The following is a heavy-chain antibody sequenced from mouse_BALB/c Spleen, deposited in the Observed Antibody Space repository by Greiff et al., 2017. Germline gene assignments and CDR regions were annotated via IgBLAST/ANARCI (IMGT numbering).Heavy chain of an antibody. J-gene: IGHJ4*01. D-gene: IGHD2-1*01. Sequence: QVQLQQSGAELVKPGASVKLSCKASGYTFTSYWMHWVKQRPGQGLEWIGEINPSNGRTNYNEKFKSKATLTVDKSSSTAYMQLSSLTSEDSAVYYCAQRGVYYPPYYAMDYWGQGTSVTVSS. CDR2: INPSNGRT. CDR3: AQRGVYYPPYYAMDY. CDR1: GYTFTSYW. V-gene: IGHV1S81*02.